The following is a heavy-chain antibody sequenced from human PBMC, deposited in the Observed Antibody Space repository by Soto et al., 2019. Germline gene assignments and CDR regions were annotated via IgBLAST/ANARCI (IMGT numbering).Heavy chain of an antibody. CDR2: IIPIFGTA. J-gene: IGHJ6*01. D-gene: IGHD3-22*01. Sequence: PEKPTCEACGGTYSSSASCWLRQAPGQGLEWMGGIIPIFGTANYAQKFQGRVTITADKSTSTAYMKLSSLRSEDTAVYYCARDQIPYYYDSSGYYYVDYYYGMHVWGQGSTVTVFS. CDR1: GGTYSSSA. CDR3: ARDQIPYYYDSSGYYYVDYYYGMHV. V-gene: IGHV1-69*06.